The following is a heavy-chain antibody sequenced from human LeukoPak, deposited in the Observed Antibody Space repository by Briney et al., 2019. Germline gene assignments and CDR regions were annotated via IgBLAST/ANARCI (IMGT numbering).Heavy chain of an antibody. CDR3: AKDGHHHGGFDY. D-gene: IGHD1-14*01. Sequence: SGGSLRLSCAASGFTFSSYAMHWVRQAPGKGLEWVANIKQDGSEKYYVDSVRGRFTISRDNADNSLYLQMNSLRAEDTAVYYCAKDGHHHGGFDYWGQGTLVTVSS. J-gene: IGHJ4*02. V-gene: IGHV3-7*01. CDR1: GFTFSSYA. CDR2: IKQDGSEK.